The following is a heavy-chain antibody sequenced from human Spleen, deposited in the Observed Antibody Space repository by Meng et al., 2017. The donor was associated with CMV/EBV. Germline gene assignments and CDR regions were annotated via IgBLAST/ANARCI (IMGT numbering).Heavy chain of an antibody. V-gene: IGHV4-31*03. Sequence: SETLSHTCTVSGGSISSGDYYWSWIRQPPGKGLEWIGYIFYSDTTDYNPSLKSRVSISVDTSKNQFSLILSSVTAADTAVYYCARGGSDYYFDYWGQGTLVTVSS. CDR3: ARGGSDYYFDY. J-gene: IGHJ4*02. D-gene: IGHD2-21*02. CDR1: GGSISSGDYY. CDR2: IFYSDTT.